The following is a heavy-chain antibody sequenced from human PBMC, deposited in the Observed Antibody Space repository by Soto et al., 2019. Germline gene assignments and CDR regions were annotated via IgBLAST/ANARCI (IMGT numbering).Heavy chain of an antibody. CDR3: ARGYCSSTSCYGWFDP. Sequence: PSKTLSLTCAVSGGSISSRNWWSWVRQPPGKGLEWIGEIYHSGITNYNPSLKSRVTISVDKSKNQFSLKLSSVTAADTAVYYCARGYCSSTSCYGWFDPWGQGTLVTGSS. D-gene: IGHD2-2*01. V-gene: IGHV4-4*02. CDR2: IYHSGIT. CDR1: GGSISSRNW. J-gene: IGHJ5*02.